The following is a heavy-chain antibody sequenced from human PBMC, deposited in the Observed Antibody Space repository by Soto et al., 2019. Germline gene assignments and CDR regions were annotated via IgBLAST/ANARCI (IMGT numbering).Heavy chain of an antibody. CDR1: GFTFSSYA. V-gene: IGHV3-30-3*01. Sequence: QVQLVESGGGVVQPGRSLRLSCAASGFTFSSYAMHWVRQAPGKGLEWVAVISYDGSNKYYADSVKGRFTISRDNSKNTLYQQMNSQRAEDTAVYYCARPLWRNDYNGGYFDLWGRGTLVTVSS. D-gene: IGHD4-4*01. CDR3: ARPLWRNDYNGGYFDL. J-gene: IGHJ2*01. CDR2: ISYDGSNK.